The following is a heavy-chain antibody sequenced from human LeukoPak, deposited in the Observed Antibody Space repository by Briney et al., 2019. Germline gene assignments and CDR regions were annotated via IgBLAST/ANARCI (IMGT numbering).Heavy chain of an antibody. D-gene: IGHD3-16*02. J-gene: IGHJ4*02. CDR2: INHSGST. CDR3: ARHWTYYDYVWGSYRPYYFDY. CDR1: GGSFSGYY. V-gene: IGHV4-34*01. Sequence: SETLSLTCAVYGGSFSGYYWSWIRQPPGKGLEWIGEINHSGSTNYNPSLKSRVIISVDTSTNQFSLKLSSGTAADTAVYYCARHWTYYDYVWGSYRPYYFDYWGQGTLVTVSS.